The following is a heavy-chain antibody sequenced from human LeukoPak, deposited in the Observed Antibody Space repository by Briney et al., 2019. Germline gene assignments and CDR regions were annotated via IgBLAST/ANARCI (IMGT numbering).Heavy chain of an antibody. CDR2: ISSSSSYI. CDR3: ARDGIAVAGTGRYFDY. J-gene: IGHJ4*02. CDR1: GFTFSSYA. Sequence: NAGGSLRLSCAPSGFTFSSYAMSWVRQAPGKGLEWVSSISSSSSYIYYADSVKGRFTISRDNAKNSLYLQMNSLRAEDTAVYYCARDGIAVAGTGRYFDYWGQGTLVTVSS. D-gene: IGHD6-19*01. V-gene: IGHV3-21*01.